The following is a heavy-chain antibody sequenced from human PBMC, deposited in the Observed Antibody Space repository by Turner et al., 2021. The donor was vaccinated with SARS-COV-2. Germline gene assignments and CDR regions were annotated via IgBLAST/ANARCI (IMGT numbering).Heavy chain of an antibody. Sequence: EVQLVESGGRLVQPGESLRLSCVASEFTFSTYWMNWVRQAPGKGLVWVSRINSDGSSTSYADSVKGRFTISRDNAKNTLYLQMNSLRAEDTAVYYCARDVVTATPGLDYWGQGTLVTVSS. D-gene: IGHD2-15*01. CDR2: INSDGSST. CDR3: ARDVVTATPGLDY. CDR1: EFTFSTYW. V-gene: IGHV3-74*01. J-gene: IGHJ4*02.